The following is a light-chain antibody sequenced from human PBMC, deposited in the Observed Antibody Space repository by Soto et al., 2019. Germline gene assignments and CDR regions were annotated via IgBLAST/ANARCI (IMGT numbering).Light chain of an antibody. V-gene: IGKV1-5*01. CDR1: QSISDC. J-gene: IGKJ2*01. CDR3: QQYKSAT. Sequence: DIQMTQSPSTLSASVGDRVTITCRASQSISDCLAWYQQIPGKAPKLLIYDASTLQSGVTSRFSGSGSGTEFTLTISRLQPDDSSTYFCQQYKSATFGQGTKLEI. CDR2: DAS.